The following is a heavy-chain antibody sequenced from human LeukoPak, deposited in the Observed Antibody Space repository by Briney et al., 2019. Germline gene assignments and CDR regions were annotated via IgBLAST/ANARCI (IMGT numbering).Heavy chain of an antibody. CDR1: GGSIRSGGYY. D-gene: IGHD2-21*01. Sequence: PSETLSLTCTVSGGSIRSGGYYWSWIRQHPGKGLEWIGYIYYSGSTNYNPSLKSRVTISVDTSKNQFSLKLSSVTAADTAVYYCARRLARGGWFDPWGQGTLVTVSS. CDR3: ARRLARGGWFDP. V-gene: IGHV4-61*08. CDR2: IYYSGST. J-gene: IGHJ5*02.